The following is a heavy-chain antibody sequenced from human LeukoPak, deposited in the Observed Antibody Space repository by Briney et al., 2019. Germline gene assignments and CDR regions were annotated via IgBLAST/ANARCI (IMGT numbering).Heavy chain of an antibody. D-gene: IGHD1-26*01. V-gene: IGHV3-23*01. CDR2: ISGSGGST. CDR3: AKFSGSYYIYFDY. J-gene: IGHJ4*02. Sequence: GGSLRLSCAASGFTVSSNYMSWVRQAPGKGLEWVSVISGSGGSTYYADSVKGRFTISRDNSKNTLYLQMNSLRAEDTAVYYCAKFSGSYYIYFDYWGQGTLVTVSS. CDR1: GFTVSSNY.